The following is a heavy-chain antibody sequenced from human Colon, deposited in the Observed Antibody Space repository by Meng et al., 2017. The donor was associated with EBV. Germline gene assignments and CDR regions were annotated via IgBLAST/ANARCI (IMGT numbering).Heavy chain of an antibody. CDR3: ARVGAYCGGDCYHPR. CDR2: IYHSGST. J-gene: IGHJ4*02. CDR1: GGSLSSRNW. D-gene: IGHD2-21*02. Sequence: VHLQESCPGLVLPSGTPSHTCAVSGGSLSSRNWWSWVRQPPGKGLEWIGEIYHSGSTNYNPSLKSRVTISVDESKNQFSLRLSSVTAADTAVYYCARVGAYCGGDCYHPRWGQGTLVTVSS. V-gene: IGHV4-4*02.